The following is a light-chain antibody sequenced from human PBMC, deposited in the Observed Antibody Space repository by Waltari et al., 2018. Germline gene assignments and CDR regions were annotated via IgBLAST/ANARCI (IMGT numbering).Light chain of an antibody. Sequence: DLVMTQTPLSSPVTLGQPASISCRSSQSLVYSDGNTYLSWLQQRPGQPPRLLIYEISNRFSGVPDRFSGSGAGTDFTLKISRVEAEDVGVYYCMQATQFPLTFGGGTKVEIK. CDR3: MQATQFPLT. CDR2: EIS. J-gene: IGKJ4*01. V-gene: IGKV2-24*01. CDR1: QSLVYSDGNTY.